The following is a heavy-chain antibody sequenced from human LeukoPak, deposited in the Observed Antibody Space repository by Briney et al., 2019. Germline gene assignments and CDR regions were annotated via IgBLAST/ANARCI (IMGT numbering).Heavy chain of an antibody. CDR2: VSGGGGST. Sequence: GGSLRLSCAVSGFTFRSYAMTWVRQAPGKGLEWVSAVSGGGGSTYYADSWKGRFTISRDNSKNTLYLQMNSLRAEDTAVYYCAKEYDFWSGSYDYWGQGTLVTVSS. V-gene: IGHV3-23*01. D-gene: IGHD3-3*01. CDR1: GFTFRSYA. J-gene: IGHJ4*02. CDR3: AKEYDFWSGSYDY.